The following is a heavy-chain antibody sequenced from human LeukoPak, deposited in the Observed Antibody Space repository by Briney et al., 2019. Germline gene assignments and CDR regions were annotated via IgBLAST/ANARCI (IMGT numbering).Heavy chain of an antibody. CDR3: ARDDLDDCSSTSCWINYYYGSGPAGAFDI. CDR1: SGSLSSRSYY. CDR2: IFYSGST. D-gene: IGHD2-2*01. J-gene: IGHJ3*02. Sequence: SETLSLTCTVSSGSLSSRSYYWGWIRQPPGKGLEWIGSIFYSGSTYYNPSLKSRVTMSVDTSKNQFSLKLSSVTAADTAVYCCARDDLDDCSSTSCWINYYYGSGPAGAFDIWGQGTMVTVSS. V-gene: IGHV4-39*07.